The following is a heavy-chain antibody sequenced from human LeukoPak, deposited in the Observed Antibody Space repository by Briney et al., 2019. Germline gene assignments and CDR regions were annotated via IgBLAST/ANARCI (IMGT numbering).Heavy chain of an antibody. D-gene: IGHD1-14*01. V-gene: IGHV1-69*05. J-gene: IGHJ5*02. CDR1: GGTFSSYA. CDR3: ARDRNPGRPEYWFDT. Sequence: SVKVSCKASGGTFSSYAISWVRQAPGQGLEWMGRIIPIFGTANYAQKFQGRVTMTRDTSTSTVYMELSSLRSEDTAVYYCARDRNPGRPEYWFDTWGQGTLVTVSS. CDR2: IIPIFGTA.